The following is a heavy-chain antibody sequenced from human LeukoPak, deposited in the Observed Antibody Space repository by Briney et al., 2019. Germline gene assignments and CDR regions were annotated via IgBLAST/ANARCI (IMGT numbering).Heavy chain of an antibody. CDR3: ARDWSFDSDDYYLYGFDI. CDR1: GFIFVNYW. J-gene: IGHJ3*02. D-gene: IGHD3-22*01. Sequence: GGSLRLSCAASGFIFVNYWMSWVRQAPGTGLEWVANIRQDGSERYYADSLKGRFTISRDNAKNSLYLQMNSLRAEDTAMYYCARDWSFDSDDYYLYGFDIWGQGTRVTVSS. V-gene: IGHV3-7*01. CDR2: IRQDGSER.